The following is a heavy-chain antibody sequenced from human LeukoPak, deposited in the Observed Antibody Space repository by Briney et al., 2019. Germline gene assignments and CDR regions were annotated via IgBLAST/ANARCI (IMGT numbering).Heavy chain of an antibody. J-gene: IGHJ4*02. Sequence: EWMGWISAYNGNTNYAQKLQGRVTMTTDTSTSTAYMELRSLRSDDTAVYYCARGEGISDFDYWGQGTLVTVSS. V-gene: IGHV1-18*01. D-gene: IGHD6-13*01. CDR2: ISAYNGNT. CDR3: ARGEGISDFDY.